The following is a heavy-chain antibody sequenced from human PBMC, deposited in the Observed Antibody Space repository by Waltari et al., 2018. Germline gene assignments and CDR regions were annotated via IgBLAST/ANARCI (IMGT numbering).Heavy chain of an antibody. V-gene: IGHV4-34*01. Sequence: QVQLQQWGAGLLKPSETLSLTCAVYGGSLSGYYWSWIRQPPGKGLERIGEINHSGSTNYNPSLKSRVTISVDTSKNQFSLKLSSVTAADTAVYYCAVGDYYGSNYMDVWGKGTTVTVSS. J-gene: IGHJ6*03. D-gene: IGHD3-10*01. CDR2: INHSGST. CDR3: AVGDYYGSNYMDV. CDR1: GGSLSGYY.